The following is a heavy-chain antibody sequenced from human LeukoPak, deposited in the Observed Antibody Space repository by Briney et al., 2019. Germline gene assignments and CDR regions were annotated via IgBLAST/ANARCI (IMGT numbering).Heavy chain of an antibody. CDR3: ARDSTGITIFGVVIIYYYYGMDV. CDR2: IKQDGSEK. Sequence: PGGSLRLSCAASGFTFSSYWMSWVRQAPGKGLEWVANIKQDGSEKYYVDSVKGRFTIPRDNAKNSLYLQMNSLRAEDTAVYYCARDSTGITIFGVVIIYYYYGMDVWGQGTTVTVSS. D-gene: IGHD3-3*01. CDR1: GFTFSSYW. J-gene: IGHJ6*02. V-gene: IGHV3-7*01.